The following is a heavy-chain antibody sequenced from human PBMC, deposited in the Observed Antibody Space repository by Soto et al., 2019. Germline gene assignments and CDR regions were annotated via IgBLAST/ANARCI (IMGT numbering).Heavy chain of an antibody. Sequence: PGGSLRLSCAASGFTFSSYSMNWVRQAPGKGLEWVSSISSSSSYIYYADSVKGRFTISRDNAKNSLYLQMNSLRAEDTAVYYCARETLERITIFGVVPDAFDIWGQGTMVTVSS. CDR2: ISSSSSYI. CDR1: GFTFSSYS. D-gene: IGHD3-3*01. CDR3: ARETLERITIFGVVPDAFDI. J-gene: IGHJ3*02. V-gene: IGHV3-21*01.